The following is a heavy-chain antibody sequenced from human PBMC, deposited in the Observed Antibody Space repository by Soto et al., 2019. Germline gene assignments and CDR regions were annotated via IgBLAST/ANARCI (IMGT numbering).Heavy chain of an antibody. V-gene: IGHV1-69*01. CDR2: NIPMFGTA. CDR1: GGPFSDYA. Sequence: QVQLVQSGAEVKKPGSSVKVSCKVSGGPFSDYAVSWVRQAPGQGLEWMGGNIPMFGTANYAQKFQGRVTITADESTTTAYMELSSVRSEDTAVYYCARDLDYYGSGNYYNRIDYWGQGTLVTVSS. J-gene: IGHJ4*02. D-gene: IGHD3-10*01. CDR3: ARDLDYYGSGNYYNRIDY.